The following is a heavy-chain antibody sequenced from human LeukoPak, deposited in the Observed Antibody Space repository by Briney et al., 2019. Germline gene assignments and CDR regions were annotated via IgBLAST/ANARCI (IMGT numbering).Heavy chain of an antibody. CDR3: ARVRFYAFDI. CDR1: GYTFTRYY. D-gene: IGHD2/OR15-2a*01. Sequence: ASVKVSCKAFGYTFTRYYIYWVRQAPGQGLEWMGIINPSGGSTSYAQKFQGRVTMTRDTSTSTVYMELSSLRSEDTAVYYCARVRFYAFDIWGQGTMVTVSS. V-gene: IGHV1-46*01. CDR2: INPSGGST. J-gene: IGHJ3*02.